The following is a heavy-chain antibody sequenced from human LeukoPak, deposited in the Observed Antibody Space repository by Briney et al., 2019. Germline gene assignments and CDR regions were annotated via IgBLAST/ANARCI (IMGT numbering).Heavy chain of an antibody. Sequence: SETLSLTCTVSGGSISSSSYYWGWIRQPPGKGLEWIGSIYYSGSTYYNPSLKSRVTISVDTSKNQFSLKLSSVTAADTAVYYCAMKPGTAGAFDIWGQGTMVTVSS. CDR2: IYYSGST. CDR3: AMKPGTAGAFDI. J-gene: IGHJ3*02. CDR1: GGSISSSSYY. V-gene: IGHV4-39*07. D-gene: IGHD7-27*01.